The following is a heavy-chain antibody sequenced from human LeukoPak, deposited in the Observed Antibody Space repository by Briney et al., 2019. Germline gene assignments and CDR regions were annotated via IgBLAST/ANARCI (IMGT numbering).Heavy chain of an antibody. V-gene: IGHV3-48*03. Sequence: GGSLRLSCAASGFTFSSYEMNWVRQAPGKGLEWVSYISSSGSTIYYADSVKGRFTISRANAKNSLFLQMDSLRADDTAVYFCARVGPYSGNWFRGNVFDIWGPGTMVTVSS. CDR1: GFTFSSYE. CDR3: ARVGPYSGNWFRGNVFDI. J-gene: IGHJ3*02. D-gene: IGHD4-23*01. CDR2: ISSSGSTI.